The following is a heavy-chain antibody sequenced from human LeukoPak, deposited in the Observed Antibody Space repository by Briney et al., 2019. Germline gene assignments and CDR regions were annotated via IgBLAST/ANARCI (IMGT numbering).Heavy chain of an antibody. CDR3: ATDPGVATTPYYFDY. D-gene: IGHD1-26*01. Sequence: GGSLRLSCEVSGFTFSSYHMNWVRQAPGKGLEWVSSIGSSGSYIYYADSLTGRFTISRDNAKNSLYLQMSSLRAVDTAVYYCATDPGVATTPYYFDYWGQGTLVTVSS. CDR1: GFTFSSYH. J-gene: IGHJ4*02. CDR2: IGSSGSYI. V-gene: IGHV3-21*01.